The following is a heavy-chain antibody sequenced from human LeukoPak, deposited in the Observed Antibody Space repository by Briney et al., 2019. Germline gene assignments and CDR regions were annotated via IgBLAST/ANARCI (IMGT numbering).Heavy chain of an antibody. Sequence: ASVKVSCKASGYTFTSYGISRVRQAPGQGLEWMGWISAYNGNTNYAQKLQGRVTMTTDTSTSTAYMELRSLRSDDTAVYYCARGSSGWYIEYAFDIWGQGTMVTVSS. CDR1: GYTFTSYG. D-gene: IGHD6-19*01. J-gene: IGHJ3*02. CDR3: ARGSSGWYIEYAFDI. V-gene: IGHV1-18*01. CDR2: ISAYNGNT.